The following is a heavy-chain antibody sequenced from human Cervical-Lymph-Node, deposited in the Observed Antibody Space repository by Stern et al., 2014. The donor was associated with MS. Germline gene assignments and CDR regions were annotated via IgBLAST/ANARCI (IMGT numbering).Heavy chain of an antibody. V-gene: IGHV1-69*09. J-gene: IGHJ6*02. Sequence: VQLVESGTEMKMPGSSVKVSCKASGGTFSTHPINWVRQAPGQGLEWMGRIIPILGISNYAQRFQGRVTITADKSTSTSYMEMNSLTSDDTAVYFCAREDYVQRVVPSYTGLDVWGQGTTVTVSS. D-gene: IGHD3-10*02. CDR2: IIPILGIS. CDR1: GGTFSTHP. CDR3: AREDYVQRVVPSYTGLDV.